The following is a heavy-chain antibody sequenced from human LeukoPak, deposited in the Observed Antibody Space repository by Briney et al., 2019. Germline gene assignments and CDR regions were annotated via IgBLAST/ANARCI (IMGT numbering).Heavy chain of an antibody. CDR3: ARVGLLEFKIDY. Sequence: ASVKVSCKASGYTFTSYDINWVRQAAGQGLEWMGWMNPNSGNTGYAQKFQGRVTMTRNTSISTAYMELSRLRSDDTAVYYCARVGLLEFKIDYWGQGTLVTVSS. CDR2: MNPNSGNT. V-gene: IGHV1-8*01. D-gene: IGHD3-3*01. CDR1: GYTFTSYD. J-gene: IGHJ4*02.